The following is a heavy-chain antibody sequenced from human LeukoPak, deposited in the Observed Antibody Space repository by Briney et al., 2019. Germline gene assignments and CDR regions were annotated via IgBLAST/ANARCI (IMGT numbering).Heavy chain of an antibody. Sequence: GGSLRLSCAVSGFIFSSNAMHWVRQAPGEGLEWVAVISTDGRDKHHADSVKGRFTISRDNSKNTLFLQMNSLRVEETAIYYCARDLKAAADYYFDYWGQGTLVTVSS. CDR1: GFIFSSNA. CDR2: ISTDGRDK. V-gene: IGHV3-30*01. D-gene: IGHD6-13*01. J-gene: IGHJ4*02. CDR3: ARDLKAAADYYFDY.